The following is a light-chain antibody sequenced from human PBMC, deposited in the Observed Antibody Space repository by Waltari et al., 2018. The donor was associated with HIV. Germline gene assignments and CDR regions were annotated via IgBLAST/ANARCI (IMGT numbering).Light chain of an antibody. V-gene: IGLV1-44*01. CDR1: STSLGRNP. CDR3: STWDGGLRGVV. CDR2: SNN. Sequence: QSELTPPPPALGASGQRVTLPCSGYSTSLGRNPGSWYQQLPETAPKLLIYSNNQRPSGVPDRFSGSKSGTSASLAISGLQSGDEADYYCSTWDGGLRGVVFGGGTKLTVL. J-gene: IGLJ2*01.